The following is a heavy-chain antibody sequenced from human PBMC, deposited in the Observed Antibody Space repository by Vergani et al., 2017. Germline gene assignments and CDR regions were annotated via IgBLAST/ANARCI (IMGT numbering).Heavy chain of an antibody. CDR3: AKGPGIAAAVDY. V-gene: IGHV3-9*01. CDR2: ISWNSGSI. Sequence: EVQLVESGGGLVKPGGSLRLSCAASGFTFDDYAMHWVRQAPGKGLEWVSGISWNSGSIGYADSVKGRFTISRDNAKNSLYLQMNSLRAEDTALYYCAKGPGIAAAVDYWGQGTLVTVSS. D-gene: IGHD6-13*01. CDR1: GFTFDDYA. J-gene: IGHJ4*02.